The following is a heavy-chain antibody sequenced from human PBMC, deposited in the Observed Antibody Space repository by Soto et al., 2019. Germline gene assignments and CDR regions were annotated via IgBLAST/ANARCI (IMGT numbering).Heavy chain of an antibody. CDR2: MNEDGSER. CDR1: GFSFSSAW. J-gene: IGHJ4*02. D-gene: IGHD4-4*01. V-gene: IGHV3-7*03. Sequence: EVQLVESGGGLVQPGGSLRLSCAVSGFSFSSAWMTWIRQAPGKGLERVAIMNEDGSERYYVDSGKGRFTISRDNAKNALFLQMNSLRVEDTAVYFCARDRAYSRFDYWGQGSLVTVSS. CDR3: ARDRAYSRFDY.